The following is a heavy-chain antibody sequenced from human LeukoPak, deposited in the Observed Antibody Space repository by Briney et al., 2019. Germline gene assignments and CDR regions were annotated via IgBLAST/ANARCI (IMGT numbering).Heavy chain of an antibody. D-gene: IGHD3-9*01. J-gene: IGHJ5*02. Sequence: GESLKISCKGSGYSFTSYWIGWVRQMPGKGLEWMGIIYPGDSDTRYSPSFQGQVTISADKSISTAYLQWSSLKASDTAMYYCARQESTSSSIYPSGFDPWGQGTLVTVSS. CDR2: IYPGDSDT. CDR1: GYSFTSYW. V-gene: IGHV5-51*01. CDR3: ARQESTSSSIYPSGFDP.